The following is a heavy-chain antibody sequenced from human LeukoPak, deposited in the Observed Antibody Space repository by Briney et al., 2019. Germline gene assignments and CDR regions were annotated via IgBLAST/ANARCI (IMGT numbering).Heavy chain of an antibody. CDR1: GFTFDDYD. V-gene: IGHV3-43*02. Sequence: GGSLRLSCAAAGFTFDDYDMHWVRQAPGKGLEWVALISGDGGSTHYADSVKGRLTISRDNSKNSLYLQMKSLRTEDTALYFCTKDGYMDVWGKGTTITVSS. CDR2: ISGDGGST. J-gene: IGHJ6*03. CDR3: TKDGYMDV.